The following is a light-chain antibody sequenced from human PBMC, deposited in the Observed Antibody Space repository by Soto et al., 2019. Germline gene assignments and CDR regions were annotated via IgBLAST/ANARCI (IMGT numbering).Light chain of an antibody. Sequence: EIVLTQSPATLSLSPGERATLSCRASQSVSSYFAWYQQKPGQAPSLLIYDASNRATGIPVRFSGSGSATDFTLNISSLEPEDFAVYYCQQRSNWPLTFGGGTKVEIK. V-gene: IGKV3-11*01. CDR1: QSVSSY. J-gene: IGKJ4*01. CDR2: DAS. CDR3: QQRSNWPLT.